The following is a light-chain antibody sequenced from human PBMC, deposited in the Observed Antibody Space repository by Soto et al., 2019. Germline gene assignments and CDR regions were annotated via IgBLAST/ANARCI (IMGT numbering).Light chain of an antibody. V-gene: IGKV3-11*01. CDR3: QQRSAWPPA. CDR2: DAS. CDR1: QSLSSY. J-gene: IGKJ4*01. Sequence: DIVLTQSPATLSLSPGERATLSCRASQSLSSYLAWYQQKPGQAPRLLIYDASNRATGVPARFRGSGSGTDFTLTISSLEPEDFAFYYCQQRSAWPPAFGGGTKVEIK.